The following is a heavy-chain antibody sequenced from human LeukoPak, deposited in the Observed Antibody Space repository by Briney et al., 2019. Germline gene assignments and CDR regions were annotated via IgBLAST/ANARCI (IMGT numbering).Heavy chain of an antibody. CDR2: ISGSGGST. CDR3: AKDPFKWELLSSYDY. D-gene: IGHD1-26*01. CDR1: GFTFSSYA. V-gene: IGHV3-23*01. J-gene: IGHJ4*02. Sequence: GGSLRLSCAASGFTFSSYAMSWVRQAPGKGLEWVSAISGSGGSTYYADSVKGRFTISRDNSKNTLYLQMNSLRAEDTAVYYCAKDPFKWELLSSYDYWGQGTLVTVSS.